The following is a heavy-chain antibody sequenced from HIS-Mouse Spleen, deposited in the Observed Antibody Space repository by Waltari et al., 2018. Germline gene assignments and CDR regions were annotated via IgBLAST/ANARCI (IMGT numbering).Heavy chain of an antibody. V-gene: IGHV3-7*01. Sequence: EVQLVESGGGLVQPGGSLRLPCAASGFTLGSLWQSWVRQAPGKGLEWVANIKQDGSEKYYVDSVKGRFTISRDNAKNSLYLQMNSLRAEDTAVYYCARERRGPGWFDPWGQGTLVTVSS. CDR3: ARERRGPGWFDP. J-gene: IGHJ5*02. CDR1: GFTLGSLW. CDR2: IKQDGSEK. D-gene: IGHD5-12*01.